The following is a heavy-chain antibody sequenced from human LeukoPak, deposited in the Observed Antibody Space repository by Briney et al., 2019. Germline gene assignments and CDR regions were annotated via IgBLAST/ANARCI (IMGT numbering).Heavy chain of an antibody. J-gene: IGHJ4*02. D-gene: IGHD5-18*01. CDR1: GSLFATYW. CDR2: IYPGDSDT. V-gene: IGHV5-51*01. CDR3: ARVDTAMARPSDS. Sequence: EESLKISCKVSGSLFATYWIAWVRQMPGKGLEWMGMIYPGDSDTRYSPSFQGQVTMSADKSITTAYLKWGSLKASDTAMYYCARVDTAMARPSDSWGRGTLVTVSS.